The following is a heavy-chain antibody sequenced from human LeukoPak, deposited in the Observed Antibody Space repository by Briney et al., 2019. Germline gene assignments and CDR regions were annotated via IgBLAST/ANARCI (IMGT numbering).Heavy chain of an antibody. V-gene: IGHV3-23*01. Sequence: RGSLRLSCEGSGFTFKTSAMSWVRQAPGKGLEWVSTFSVSGGSVGSTSYTDSVQGRFTISRDISTDTLFLQMHSLRAEDTAVYYCVKVGSYWEFDFWGQGTLVTVFS. J-gene: IGHJ4*02. CDR1: GFTFKTSA. CDR2: FSVSGGSVGST. CDR3: VKVGSYWEFDF. D-gene: IGHD1-26*01.